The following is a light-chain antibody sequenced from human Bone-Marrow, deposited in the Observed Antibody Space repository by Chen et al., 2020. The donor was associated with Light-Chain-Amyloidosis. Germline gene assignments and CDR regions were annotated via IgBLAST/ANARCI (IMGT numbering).Light chain of an antibody. Sequence: QSALTQPASSSGSPGQSITISSTGTRIDVGRDNHVSWYQQHPDKAPKLMIYEVTNRPSWVPDRFAGSKSDNTASLTISGLQTEDEADYFCSSYTITNTLVFGSGTRVTVL. CDR2: EVT. CDR1: RIDVGRDNH. CDR3: SSYTITNTLV. V-gene: IGLV2-14*01. J-gene: IGLJ1*01.